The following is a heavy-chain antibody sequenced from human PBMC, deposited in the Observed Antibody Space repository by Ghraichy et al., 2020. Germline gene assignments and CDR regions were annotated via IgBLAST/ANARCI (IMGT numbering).Heavy chain of an antibody. CDR1: GGSISSSSYY. Sequence: SETLSLTCTVSGGSISSSSYYWGWIRQPPGKGLEWIGSIYYSGSTYYNPSLKSRVTISVDTSKNQFSLKLSSVTAADTAVYYCARHQTKLWFREFYDAFDIWGQGTMVTVSS. CDR2: IYYSGST. V-gene: IGHV4-39*01. D-gene: IGHD3-10*01. CDR3: ARHQTKLWFREFYDAFDI. J-gene: IGHJ3*02.